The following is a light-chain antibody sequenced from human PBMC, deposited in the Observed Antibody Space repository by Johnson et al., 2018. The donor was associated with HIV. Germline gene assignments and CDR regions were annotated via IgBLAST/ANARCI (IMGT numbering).Light chain of an antibody. CDR1: SSNIGNNY. J-gene: IGLJ1*01. CDR2: DNN. Sequence: QSVLTQSPSVSAAPGQKVTISCSGSSSNIGNNYVSWYQQLPGTAPKILIYDNNERPSGIPDRFSGSKSGTSATLGITGLQTGDEADYYCGTWDSSLSAGVFGTGTKVTVL. CDR3: GTWDSSLSAGV. V-gene: IGLV1-51*01.